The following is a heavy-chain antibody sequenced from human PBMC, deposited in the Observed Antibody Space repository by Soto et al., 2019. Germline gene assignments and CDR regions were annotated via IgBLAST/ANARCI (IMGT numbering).Heavy chain of an antibody. D-gene: IGHD1-26*01. CDR2: ISAYNGNT. CDR1: GYTFTSYG. J-gene: IGHJ4*02. CDR3: ARDLGGSYYAPVDY. V-gene: IGHV1-18*01. Sequence: QVQLVQSGAEVKKPGASVKVSCKASGYTFTSYGIRWVRQAPGQGLGWMGWISAYNGNTKYAQKLQGRVTTTTDTSTSKDYMELRSLRYDETAVYYCARDLGGSYYAPVDYWGKGTLVTVSS.